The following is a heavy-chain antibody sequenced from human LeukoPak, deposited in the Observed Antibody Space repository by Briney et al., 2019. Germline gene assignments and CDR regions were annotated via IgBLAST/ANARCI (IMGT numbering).Heavy chain of an antibody. V-gene: IGHV3-30*02. D-gene: IGHD3-9*01. CDR2: MRYDGSNK. CDR3: ANGYYYNILTGNYKDRDTNFQY. J-gene: IGHJ4*02. CDR1: GFTFSSYG. Sequence: GGSLRLSCAASGFTFSSYGMHWVRQAPGKGLEWVAFMRYDGSNKYHADSVKGRFTISRDNSKNTLSLQIHSLRAEDTSVYYWANGYYYNILTGNYKDRDTNFQYWGQGTLVTVSS.